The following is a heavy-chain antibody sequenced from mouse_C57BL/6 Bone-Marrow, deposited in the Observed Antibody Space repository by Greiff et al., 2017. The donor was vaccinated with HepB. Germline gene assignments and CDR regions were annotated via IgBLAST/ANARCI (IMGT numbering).Heavy chain of an antibody. CDR2: ISDGGSYT. CDR1: GFTFSSYA. Sequence: EVKLVESGGGLVKPGGSLKLSCAASGFTFSSYAMSWVRQTPEKRLEWVATISDGGSYTYYPDNVKGRFTISRDNAKNNLYLQMSHLQSEDTAMYYCARDLGDGYFDYWGQGTTLTVSS. D-gene: IGHD2-3*01. V-gene: IGHV5-4*01. J-gene: IGHJ2*01. CDR3: ARDLGDGYFDY.